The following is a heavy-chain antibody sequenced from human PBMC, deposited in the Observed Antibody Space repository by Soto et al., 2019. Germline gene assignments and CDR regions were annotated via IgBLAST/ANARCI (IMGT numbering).Heavy chain of an antibody. V-gene: IGHV1-46*01. CDR1: GYTFTSYY. CDR2: INPSGGST. D-gene: IGHD3-10*01. J-gene: IGHJ4*02. CDR3: ARDRDYGSGSYYNSGSLYYFDY. Sequence: ASVKVSCKASGYTFTSYYMHWVRQAPGQGLEWMGIINPSGGSTSYAQKFQGRVTMTRDTSTSTVYMELSSLRSEDTAVYYCARDRDYGSGSYYNSGSLYYFDYWGQGXLVTVSS.